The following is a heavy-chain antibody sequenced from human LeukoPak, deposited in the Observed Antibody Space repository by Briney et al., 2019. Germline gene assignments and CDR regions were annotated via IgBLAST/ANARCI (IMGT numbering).Heavy chain of an antibody. Sequence: GGSLRLSCAASGFTFSNYVMSWVRQAPGKGLEWVSAISGSGGSTYHADSVKGRFTISRDNAKNSLYLQMNSLRAEDTAVYYCARSAAGTYYWGQGTLVTVSS. J-gene: IGHJ4*02. CDR3: ARSAAGTYY. CDR1: GFTFSNYV. V-gene: IGHV3-23*01. CDR2: ISGSGGST. D-gene: IGHD1-1*01.